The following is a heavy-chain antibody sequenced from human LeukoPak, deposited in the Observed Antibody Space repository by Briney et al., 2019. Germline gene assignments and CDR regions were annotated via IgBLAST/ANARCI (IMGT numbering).Heavy chain of an antibody. V-gene: IGHV3-33*08. Sequence: GGSLRLSCAASGFTFSSYAMHWVRQAPGKGLEWVAVIWYDGSNKYYADSVKGRFTISRDNSKNTLYLQMNSLRAEDTAVYYYAREKYYDFWSGFQRGWYYFADWGQGSMVTDPS. CDR2: IWYDGSNK. D-gene: IGHD3-3*01. CDR1: GFTFSSYA. J-gene: IGHJ4*02. CDR3: AREKYYDFWSGFQRGWYYFAD.